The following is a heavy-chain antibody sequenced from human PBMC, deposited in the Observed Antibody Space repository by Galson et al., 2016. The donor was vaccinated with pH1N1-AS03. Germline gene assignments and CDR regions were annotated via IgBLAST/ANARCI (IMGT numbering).Heavy chain of an antibody. CDR2: IYHSGST. D-gene: IGHD1-1*01. CDR1: GGSISSSTYY. CDR3: VMDTTTWMRFDY. V-gene: IGHV4-39*07. J-gene: IGHJ4*02. Sequence: SETLSLTCTVSGGSISSSTYYWGWVRQPPGKGLEWIGNIYHSGSTYYNPSLKSRVTISLDKSKNQFSLKLNSVTAADTAVYFCVMDTTTWMRFDYWGQGSLVIVSS.